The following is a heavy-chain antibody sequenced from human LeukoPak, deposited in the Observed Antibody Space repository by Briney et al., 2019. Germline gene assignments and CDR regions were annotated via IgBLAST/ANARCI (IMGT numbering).Heavy chain of an antibody. CDR3: ARVTYSSSSMSVDGFDI. D-gene: IGHD6-6*01. CDR2: IYTSGST. Sequence: PETLSLTCTVSGGSISSYYWSWIRQAAGKGLEWIGRIYTSGSTNYNPSLKSRVTMSVDTSKNQFSLKLSSVTAADTAVYYCARVTYSSSSMSVDGFDIWGQGTMVTVSS. J-gene: IGHJ3*02. CDR1: GGSISSYY. V-gene: IGHV4-4*07.